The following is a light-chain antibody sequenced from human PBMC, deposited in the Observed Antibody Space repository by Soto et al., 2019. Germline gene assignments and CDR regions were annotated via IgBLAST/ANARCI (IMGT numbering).Light chain of an antibody. CDR2: DAS. CDR3: QQRSNWPRST. CDR1: QSVSSY. Sequence: EIVLTQSPATLSLSPGERATLSCRASQSVSSYLAWYQQKPGQAPRLLFYDASNRAPGIPARFSGSGSGTDFTLTISSLEPEDFAVYYCQQRSNWPRSTFGGGTKVEIK. J-gene: IGKJ4*01. V-gene: IGKV3-11*01.